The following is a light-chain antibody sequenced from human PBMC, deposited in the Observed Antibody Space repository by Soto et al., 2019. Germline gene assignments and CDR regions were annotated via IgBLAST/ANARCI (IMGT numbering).Light chain of an antibody. Sequence: QSVLTQPASVSGSPGQSVTISCTGTSSDVGGYDYVSWYQQHPGKAPKLVIYDVTNRPSGFSSRFSGSKSGNTASLTISGLQAADEADYYCSSYAGSRTLVFGGGTQLTVL. CDR3: SSYAGSRTLV. V-gene: IGLV2-14*03. CDR1: SSDVGGYDY. J-gene: IGLJ2*01. CDR2: DVT.